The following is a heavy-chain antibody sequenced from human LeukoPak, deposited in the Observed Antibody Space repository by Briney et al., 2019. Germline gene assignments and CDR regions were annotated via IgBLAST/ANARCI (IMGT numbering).Heavy chain of an antibody. D-gene: IGHD3-10*01. CDR2: IYYTGST. V-gene: IGHV4-59*01. CDR3: ARVNSDYYGWGSYYPDY. Sequence: PSETLSLTCTVSGDAISNSYWTWIRQPPAKGREWIGYIYYTGSTTYNSSLKSRVTISLATSKNQLSLKLSSVTAADTAVYYCARVNSDYYGWGSYYPDYWGQGTLVTVSS. J-gene: IGHJ4*02. CDR1: GDAISNSY.